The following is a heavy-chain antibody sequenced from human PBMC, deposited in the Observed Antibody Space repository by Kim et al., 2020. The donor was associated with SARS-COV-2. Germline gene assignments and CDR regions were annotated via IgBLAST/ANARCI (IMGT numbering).Heavy chain of an antibody. J-gene: IGHJ4*02. V-gene: IGHV4-4*02. Sequence: TPALTSRVTISVDQSKNQFSLTLSSVTAADTAVYYCARAAETGAFRPFDYWGQGTLVTVSS. CDR3: ARAAETGAFRPFDY.